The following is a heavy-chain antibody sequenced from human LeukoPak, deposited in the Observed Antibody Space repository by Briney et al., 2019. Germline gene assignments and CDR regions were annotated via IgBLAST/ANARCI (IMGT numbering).Heavy chain of an antibody. CDR3: ARGVEHHGGFCY. D-gene: IGHD5-24*01. CDR2: MNPNSGNT. Sequence: ASVKVSCKASGYTFTGYYMHWVRQAPGQGLEWMGWMNPNSGNTGYAQKFQGRVTITRNTSISTAYMELSSLRSEDTAVYYCARGVEHHGGFCYWGQGTLVTVSS. J-gene: IGHJ4*02. V-gene: IGHV1-8*03. CDR1: GYTFTGYY.